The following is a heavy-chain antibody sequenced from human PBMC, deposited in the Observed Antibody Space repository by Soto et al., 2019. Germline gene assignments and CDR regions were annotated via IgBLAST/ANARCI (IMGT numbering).Heavy chain of an antibody. J-gene: IGHJ6*02. Sequence: PSVTLPLTCAVYGGSFGGYYWSWIRQPPGKGLEWIGEINHSGSTNYNPSLKSRVTISVDTSKNQFSLKLSSVTAADTAVYYCARGLTQGLAKYYYGPRSVHYYGMDVWGQGTTVTVS. CDR1: GGSFGGYY. CDR2: INHSGST. D-gene: IGHD3-10*01. CDR3: ARGLTQGLAKYYYGPRSVHYYGMDV. V-gene: IGHV4-34*01.